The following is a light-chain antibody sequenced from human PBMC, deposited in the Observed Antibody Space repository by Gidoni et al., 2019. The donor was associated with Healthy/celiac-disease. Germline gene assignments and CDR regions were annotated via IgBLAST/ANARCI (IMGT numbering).Light chain of an antibody. V-gene: IGKV3-11*01. CDR3: QQRSNWPLIT. J-gene: IGKJ5*01. Sequence: DIVLTQSPATLSLSPGERATLSCRASQSVSSSLAWYQQKPGQAPRLLIYDASNRATGIPARCSGSGSGTDFTLTISSLEPEDFAVYYCQQRSNWPLITFGQXTRLEIK. CDR1: QSVSSS. CDR2: DAS.